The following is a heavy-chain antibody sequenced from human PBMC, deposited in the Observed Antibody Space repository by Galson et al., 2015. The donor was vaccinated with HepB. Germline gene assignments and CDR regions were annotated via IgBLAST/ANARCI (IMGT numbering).Heavy chain of an antibody. CDR3: TFSGQLVLSYYYYYMDV. J-gene: IGHJ6*03. CDR2: IRSKANSYAT. V-gene: IGHV3-73*01. CDR1: GFTFSGSA. Sequence: SLRLSCAASGFTFSGSAMHWVRQASGKGLEWVGRIRSKANSYATAYAASVKGRFTISRDDSKNTAYLQMNSLKTEDTAVYYCTFSGQLVLSYYYYYMDVWGKGTTVTVSS. D-gene: IGHD6-6*01.